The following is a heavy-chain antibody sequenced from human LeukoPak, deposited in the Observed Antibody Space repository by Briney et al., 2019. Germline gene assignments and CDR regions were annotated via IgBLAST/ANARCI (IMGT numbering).Heavy chain of an antibody. V-gene: IGHV3-7*01. CDR2: IKQDGSEK. Sequence: GGSLRLSCAASGFTFSSYWMHWVRQAPGKGLEWVANIKQDGSEKHYVDSVKGRFTISRDNTKNSLYLQLNSLRAEDTAVYYCARPPEPYCSSTSCYLFDYWGQGTLVTVSS. D-gene: IGHD2-2*01. CDR1: GFTFSSYW. J-gene: IGHJ4*02. CDR3: ARPPEPYCSSTSCYLFDY.